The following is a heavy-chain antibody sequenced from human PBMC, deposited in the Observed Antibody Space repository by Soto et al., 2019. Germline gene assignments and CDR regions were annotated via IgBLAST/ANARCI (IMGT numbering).Heavy chain of an antibody. CDR3: ARMSSHYYTMEV. CDR2: IGSGGDT. D-gene: IGHD2-2*01. V-gene: IGHV3-13*04. J-gene: IGHJ6*02. CDR1: GFTLGTFD. Sequence: EVQLVESGGGLVQPGGSLRLSCAVSGFTLGTFDMHWVRQATGKGLEWVSAIGSGGDTYYPDSVKGRFTILRENAQNSLHLQMNSLRAGDTAVYYCARMSSHYYTMEVWGQGTTVTVSS.